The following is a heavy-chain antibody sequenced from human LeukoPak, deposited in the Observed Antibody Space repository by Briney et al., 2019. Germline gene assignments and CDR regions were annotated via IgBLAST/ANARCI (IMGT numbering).Heavy chain of an antibody. D-gene: IGHD3-10*01. CDR2: IYFSGST. CDR3: ARHVGSSAHFDY. Sequence: PSETLSLTCTVFGGSISSSSHYWGWIRQPPGEGLEWIGSIYFSGSTYYSPSLKSRVTISVDPSTNQFSLKLSSVTAADTAVYYCARHVGSSAHFDYWGQGTLATVSS. J-gene: IGHJ4*02. CDR1: GGSISSSSHY. V-gene: IGHV4-39*01.